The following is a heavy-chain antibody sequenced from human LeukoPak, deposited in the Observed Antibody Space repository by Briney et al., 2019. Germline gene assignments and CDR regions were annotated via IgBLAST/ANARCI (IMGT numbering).Heavy chain of an antibody. D-gene: IGHD6-6*01. CDR3: TTATIAAQNWYFDL. J-gene: IGHJ2*01. CDR2: IYSGGTT. Sequence: GGSLRLSCAASGFSVSSNYMSWVRQAPAKGLEWVSVIYSGGTTYYADSVKGRFTISRDNSKNTLYLQMNSLRAEDTAVYYCTTATIAAQNWYFDLWGRGTLVTVSS. V-gene: IGHV3-53*01. CDR1: GFSVSSNY.